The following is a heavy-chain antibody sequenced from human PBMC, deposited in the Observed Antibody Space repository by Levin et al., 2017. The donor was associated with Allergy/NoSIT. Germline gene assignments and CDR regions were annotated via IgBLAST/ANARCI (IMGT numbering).Heavy chain of an antibody. CDR1: GFTFSSYS. V-gene: IGHV3-21*01. D-gene: IGHD4-17*01. CDR2: ISSSSSYI. CDR3: AMSHGDYGVDAFDI. Sequence: GESLKISCAASGFTFSSYSMNWVRQAPGKGLEWVSSISSSSSYIYYADSVKGRFTISRDNAKNSLYLQMNSLRAEDTAVYYCAMSHGDYGVDAFDIWGQGTMVTVSS. J-gene: IGHJ3*02.